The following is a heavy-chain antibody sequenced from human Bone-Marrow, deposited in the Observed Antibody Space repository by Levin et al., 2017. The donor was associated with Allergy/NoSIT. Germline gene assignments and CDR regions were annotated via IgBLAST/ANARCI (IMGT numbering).Heavy chain of an antibody. CDR2: INPSGGSA. CDR3: VRQGENSYADPDY. Sequence: ASVKVSCKASGYTFTRYYLHWVRQAPGQGLEWMGIINPSGGSATYAQKFQGRVTMTREKSTSTVYMELSSLRSEDTAVYYCVRQGENSYADPDYWGQGTLVTVSS. V-gene: IGHV1-46*01. J-gene: IGHJ4*02. CDR1: GYTFTRYY. D-gene: IGHD3-16*01.